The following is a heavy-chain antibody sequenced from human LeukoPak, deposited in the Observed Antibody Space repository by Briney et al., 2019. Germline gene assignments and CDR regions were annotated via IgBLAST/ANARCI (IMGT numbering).Heavy chain of an antibody. CDR3: AKEHSYGPDWFDP. V-gene: IGHV3-23*01. CDR1: GFTFSTYV. D-gene: IGHD5-18*01. Sequence: GGSLRFSCAASGFTFSTYVMSWVRQAPGKGMEWVSGISGSGGSPYYADSVKGRFTISRDNSKNTVYLQMNSLKAEDTAVYYCAKEHSYGPDWFDPWGQGTLVTVSS. CDR2: ISGSGGSP. J-gene: IGHJ5*02.